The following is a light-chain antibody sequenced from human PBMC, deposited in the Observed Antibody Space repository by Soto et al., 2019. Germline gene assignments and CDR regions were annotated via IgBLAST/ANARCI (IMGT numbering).Light chain of an antibody. Sequence: EVVMKQSPATLSVSPRERATLSCRASQSVSSLLAWYQQKPGQAPRLPIYGASTRATGIPDRFSDSGSGTEFALTISSLQSGDFAVYYCQQYNNWPLTFGGGTKVDI. J-gene: IGKJ4*01. CDR2: GAS. CDR1: QSVSSL. CDR3: QQYNNWPLT. V-gene: IGKV3-15*01.